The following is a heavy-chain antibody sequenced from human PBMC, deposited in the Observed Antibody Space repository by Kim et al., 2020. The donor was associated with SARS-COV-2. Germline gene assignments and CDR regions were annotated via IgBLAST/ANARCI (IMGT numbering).Heavy chain of an antibody. CDR3: SRVAVASRPPYAY. Sequence: SETLSLTCTVSSGSISSSSYYWGWILQPPGPGLALLVSIYYSWSTYSNPSLKSRVPISVDTSTPPFSLKLRSLTAAATAVSSCSRVAVASRPPYAYWCQG. D-gene: IGHD6-6*01. J-gene: IGHJ4*02. CDR2: IYYSWST. V-gene: IGHV4-39*01. CDR1: SGSISSSSYY.